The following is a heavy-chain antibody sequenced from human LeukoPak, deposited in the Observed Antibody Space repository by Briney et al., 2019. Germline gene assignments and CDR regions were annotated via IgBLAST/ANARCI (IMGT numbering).Heavy chain of an antibody. CDR1: GFTFSSYS. D-gene: IGHD3-10*01. Sequence: GGSLRLSCAASGFTFSSYSMNWVRQAPGKGLEWVSSISSSSSYIYYTDSVKGRLTISRDNAKNSLYLQMNSLRAEDTAVYYCARALETVRGVTWFDPWGQGTLVTVSS. V-gene: IGHV3-21*01. CDR2: ISSSSSYI. CDR3: ARALETVRGVTWFDP. J-gene: IGHJ5*02.